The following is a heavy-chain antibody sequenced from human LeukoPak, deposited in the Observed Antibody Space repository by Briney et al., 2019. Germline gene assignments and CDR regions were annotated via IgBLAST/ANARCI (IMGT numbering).Heavy chain of an antibody. D-gene: IGHD2-2*02. CDR3: AAGDRSSTSCYISYYYGMDV. CDR1: GFTFTSSA. CDR2: IVVGSGKT. V-gene: IGHV1-58*01. Sequence: GASVKVSCKASGFTFTSSAVQWVRQARGQRLEWIGWIVVGSGKTNYAQKFQERVTITRDMSTSTAYMELSSLRSEDTAVYYCAAGDRSSTSCYISYYYGMDVWGKGTTVTVSS. J-gene: IGHJ6*04.